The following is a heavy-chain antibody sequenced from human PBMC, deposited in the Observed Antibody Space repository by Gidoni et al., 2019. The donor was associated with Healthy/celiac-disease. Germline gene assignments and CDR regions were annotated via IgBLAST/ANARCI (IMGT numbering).Heavy chain of an antibody. V-gene: IGHV3-53*01. Sequence: VQLVASGGGLIQPGGSLRLSCAASGFAVSSTCSSNYMCRVRQARGKWLEWVSVIYSGGSTYYADSVKGRFTISRDNSKNTLYLQMNSLRAEDTAVYYCARLTTDTVAFDIWGQGTMVTVSS. CDR1: GFAVSSTCSSNY. J-gene: IGHJ3*02. D-gene: IGHD4-17*01. CDR2: IYSGGST. CDR3: ARLTTDTVAFDI.